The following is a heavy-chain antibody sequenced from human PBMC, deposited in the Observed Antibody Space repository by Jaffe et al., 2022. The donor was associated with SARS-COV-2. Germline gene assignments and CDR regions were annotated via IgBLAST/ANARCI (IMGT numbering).Heavy chain of an antibody. Sequence: QVQLVESGGGVVQPGRSLRLSCAASGFTFSSYAMHWVRQAPGKGLEWVAVISYDGSNKYYADSVKGRFTISRDNSKNTLYLQMNSLRAEDTAVYYCARGARGYDSLPYYYYYYMDVWGKGTTVTVSS. CDR2: ISYDGSNK. D-gene: IGHD3-22*01. J-gene: IGHJ6*03. CDR3: ARGARGYDSLPYYYYYYMDV. CDR1: GFTFSSYA. V-gene: IGHV3-30*04.